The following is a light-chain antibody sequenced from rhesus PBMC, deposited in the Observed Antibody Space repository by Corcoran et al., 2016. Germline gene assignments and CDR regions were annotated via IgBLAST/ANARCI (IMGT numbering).Light chain of an antibody. CDR3: QQHNSYPRT. Sequence: DIQMTQSPSSLSASVGDRVTITCRASQGISSYLAWYQQKPGKAPKLLIYAASTLQSGVPSRFSGSGSGTYFTLTISSLQPEDFATYYCQQHNSYPRTFGQGTKVEIK. J-gene: IGKJ1*01. V-gene: IGKV1-25*01. CDR1: QGISSY. CDR2: AAS.